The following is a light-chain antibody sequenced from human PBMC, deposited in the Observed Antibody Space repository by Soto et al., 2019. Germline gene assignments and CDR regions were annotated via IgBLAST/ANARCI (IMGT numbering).Light chain of an antibody. Sequence: DIQMTQSPSTLSASVGDRVTITCRASQSINNWLAWYQQKPGKAPKVLIYQASTLESGVPSRFSGSGSGAEFTLTISSLQPDDLATYYCLQYNSYWTFGQGTKVEIK. V-gene: IGKV1-5*03. J-gene: IGKJ1*01. CDR1: QSINNW. CDR3: LQYNSYWT. CDR2: QAS.